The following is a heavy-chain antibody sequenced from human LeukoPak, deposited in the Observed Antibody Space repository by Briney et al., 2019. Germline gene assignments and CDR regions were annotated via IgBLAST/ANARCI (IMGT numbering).Heavy chain of an antibody. CDR3: ATSSGPPN. V-gene: IGHV3-21*01. J-gene: IGHJ4*02. D-gene: IGHD3-3*01. Sequence: GGSLRLSCVASGFTFSSYTMNWVRQAPGKGLEWVSSISSSSTYIYYADSVKGRFTISRDNAKNSLFLQMNSLRAEDSAVYYCATSSGPPNWGQGTLVTVSS. CDR1: GFTFSSYT. CDR2: ISSSSTYI.